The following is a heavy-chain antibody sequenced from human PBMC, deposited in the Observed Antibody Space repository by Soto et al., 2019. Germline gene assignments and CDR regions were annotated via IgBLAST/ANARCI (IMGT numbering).Heavy chain of an antibody. CDR3: ARSIPNWFDP. Sequence: GGSLRLSCAASGFTVSSNYMTWVRQAPGKGLEWVSVIYSGGSTYYADSVKDRFTISRDNSKNTLYLQMDSLRAEDTAAYYCARSIPNWFDPWGQGTLVTVSS. V-gene: IGHV3-66*01. J-gene: IGHJ5*02. CDR1: GFTVSSNY. CDR2: IYSGGST.